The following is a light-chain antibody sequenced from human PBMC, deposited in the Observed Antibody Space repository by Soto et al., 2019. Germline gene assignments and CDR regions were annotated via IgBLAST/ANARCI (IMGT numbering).Light chain of an antibody. CDR1: QTIHTY. Sequence: DIQMPPSPSSLSAYVGDRDTISRPQSQTIHTYLNSYQQNPGKAPKLLVCAASSLQGGVPSRFSGSGSGTDFTLTISSLQREDCAIYECQDSSSTVFTFGGGTKV. J-gene: IGKJ4*01. CDR3: QDSSSTVFT. CDR2: AAS. V-gene: IGKV1-39*01.